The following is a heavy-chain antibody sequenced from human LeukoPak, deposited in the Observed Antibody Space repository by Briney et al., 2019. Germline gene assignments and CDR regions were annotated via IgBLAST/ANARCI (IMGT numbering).Heavy chain of an antibody. CDR1: GGSISSGGYY. V-gene: IGHV4-61*08. CDR3: ARDNWSGYHPGAFDI. J-gene: IGHJ3*02. D-gene: IGHD3-3*01. CDR2: IYYSGST. Sequence: PSQTLSLTCTVSGGSISSGGYYWSWIRQPPGKGLEWIGYIYYSGSTNYNPSLKSRVTISVDTSKNQFSLKLSSVTAADTAVYYCARDNWSGYHPGAFDIWGQGTMVTVSS.